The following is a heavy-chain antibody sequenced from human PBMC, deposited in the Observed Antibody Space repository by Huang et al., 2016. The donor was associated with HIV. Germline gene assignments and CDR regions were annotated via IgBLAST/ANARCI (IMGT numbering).Heavy chain of an antibody. CDR2: IREDGGER. CDR1: GFKFDFYW. Sequence: EVQLVQSGGGLVQPGKSLPLSCAGSGFKFDFYWISWVRQAPGKGREGGTNIREDGGERHYVGPVKGRFTISRDNAKNSVYLQMDSLRVDDTAVYFCARGGSGYDYWGQGSLVTVSS. D-gene: IGHD5-12*01. CDR3: ARGGSGYDY. J-gene: IGHJ4*02. V-gene: IGHV3-7*01.